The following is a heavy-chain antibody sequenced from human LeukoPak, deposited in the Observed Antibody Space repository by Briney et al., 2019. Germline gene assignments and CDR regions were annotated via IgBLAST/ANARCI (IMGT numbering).Heavy chain of an antibody. Sequence: GGSLRLSCAASGFTFDDYAMHWVRQAPGKGLEWVSGISWNSGSIGYADSVKGRFTISRDNAKNSLYLQMNSLRAEDAALYYCAKDVSAASYYYYYGMDVWGQGTTVTVSS. CDR2: ISWNSGSI. D-gene: IGHD2-2*01. V-gene: IGHV3-9*01. CDR3: AKDVSAASYYYYYGMDV. CDR1: GFTFDDYA. J-gene: IGHJ6*02.